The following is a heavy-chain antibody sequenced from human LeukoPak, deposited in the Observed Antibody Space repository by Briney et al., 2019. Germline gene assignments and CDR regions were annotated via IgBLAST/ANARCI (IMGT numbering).Heavy chain of an antibody. D-gene: IGHD5-24*01. CDR1: GGSISSGGYS. Sequence: PSETLSLTCAVSGGSISSGGYSWSWIRQPPGKGLEWIGYIYHSGSTYYNPSLKSRVTISVDRSKNQFSLKLSSVTAADTAVYYCARTRDGYTVGAFDIWGQGTMVTVSS. CDR2: IYHSGST. V-gene: IGHV4-30-2*01. CDR3: ARTRDGYTVGAFDI. J-gene: IGHJ3*02.